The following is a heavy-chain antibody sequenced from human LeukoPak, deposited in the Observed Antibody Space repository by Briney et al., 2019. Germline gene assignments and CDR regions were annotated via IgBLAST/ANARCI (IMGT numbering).Heavy chain of an antibody. D-gene: IGHD5-12*01. CDR1: GYTFTGYY. CDR2: INPNSGGT. CDR3: ARDGDIVATMGLGY. Sequence: ASVKVSCKASGYTFTGYYMHWVRQAPGQRLEWMGWINPNSGGTNYAQKFQGWVTMTRDTSISTAYMELSRLRSDDTAVYYCARDGDIVATMGLGYWGQGTLVTVSS. V-gene: IGHV1-2*04. J-gene: IGHJ4*02.